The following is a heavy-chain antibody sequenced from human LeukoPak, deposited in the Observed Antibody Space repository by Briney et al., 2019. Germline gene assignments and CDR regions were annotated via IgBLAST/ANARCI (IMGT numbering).Heavy chain of an antibody. CDR3: ARLLDNDSSGDPDTFDM. D-gene: IGHD3-22*01. CDR1: GVSISGHY. Sequence: SETLSLTCTVSGVSISGHYWSWIRQPPGNRLEWIGFIYYTGRTGYNPSLRSRVTMSADTSKNHLTLRLTSVTATDTALYYCARLLDNDSSGDPDTFDMWGQGIKVTVSS. J-gene: IGHJ3*02. CDR2: IYYTGRT. V-gene: IGHV4-59*08.